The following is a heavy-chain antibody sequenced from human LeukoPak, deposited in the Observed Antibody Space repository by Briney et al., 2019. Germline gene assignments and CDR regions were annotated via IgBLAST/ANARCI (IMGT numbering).Heavy chain of an antibody. CDR1: GFIFSSYG. CDR3: AKTTGGYYYYYMDV. CDR2: IRYDGSNK. V-gene: IGHV3-30*02. Sequence: GGSLRLSCAASGFIFSSYGMHWVRQAPGKGLEWVAFIRYDGSNKYYADSVKGRFTISRDNSKNTLYLQMNSLRAEDTAVYYCAKTTGGYYYYYMDVWGKGTTVTVSS. J-gene: IGHJ6*03. D-gene: IGHD1-14*01.